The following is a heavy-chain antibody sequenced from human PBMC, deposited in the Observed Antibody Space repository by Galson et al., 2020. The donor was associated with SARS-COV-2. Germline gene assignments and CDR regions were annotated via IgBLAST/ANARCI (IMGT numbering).Heavy chain of an antibody. Sequence: MHWVRQVAGGGMEWVSGISWDSESIGYAESVKGRFSVSRDNAKKSLFLQINSLRPEDTALYFCVKGRSMYTYGYSLEYWGQGTLVSVSS. V-gene: IGHV3-9*01. CDR3: VKGRSMYTYGYSLEY. CDR2: ISWDSESI. J-gene: IGHJ4*02. D-gene: IGHD3-22*01.